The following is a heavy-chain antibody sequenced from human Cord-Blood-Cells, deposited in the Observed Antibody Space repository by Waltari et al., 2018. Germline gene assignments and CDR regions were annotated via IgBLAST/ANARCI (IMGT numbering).Heavy chain of an antibody. CDR2: LYREDGET. CDR3: ATDILTGDAFDI. V-gene: IGHV1-24*01. Sequence: QVQLVQSGAEVKKPGASVKVSCKVSGYTLTELSMHWVRQAPGKGLEWMGGLYREDGETIYAQKFQGRVTRTEDTSTDTAYMELSSLRSEDTAVYYCATDILTGDAFDIWGQGTMVTVSS. D-gene: IGHD3-9*01. J-gene: IGHJ3*02. CDR1: GYTLTELS.